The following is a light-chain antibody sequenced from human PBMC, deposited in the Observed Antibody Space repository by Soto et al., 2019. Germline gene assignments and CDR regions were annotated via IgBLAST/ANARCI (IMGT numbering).Light chain of an antibody. CDR1: QSVSSN. J-gene: IGKJ1*01. V-gene: IGKV3-20*01. CDR2: GAS. CDR3: QQSGDSQWT. Sequence: ELVMTQSPATLSVSPGERATFSCRASQSVSSNLAWYQQKPGQAPRLLIYGASSRATGIPDRFSGSGSGMDFTLTISSLAPEDFAVYYCQQSGDSQWTFGQGTKVDIK.